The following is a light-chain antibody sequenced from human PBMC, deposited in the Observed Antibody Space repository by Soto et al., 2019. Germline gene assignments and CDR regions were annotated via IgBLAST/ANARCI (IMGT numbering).Light chain of an antibody. Sequence: EIVMTQSPATLSVSPGERATLSCRASQSVSSNLAWYQQKPGQAPRILIYGASTRAPGIPARFSGSGSDSDFNLTISSLQSDDVAVYDCQQYDSWPPLTFGGGTKVDIK. V-gene: IGKV3-15*01. CDR1: QSVSSN. CDR3: QQYDSWPPLT. CDR2: GAS. J-gene: IGKJ4*01.